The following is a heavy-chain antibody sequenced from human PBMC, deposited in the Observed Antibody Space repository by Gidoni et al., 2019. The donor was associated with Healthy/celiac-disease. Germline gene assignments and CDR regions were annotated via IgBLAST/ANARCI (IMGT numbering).Heavy chain of an antibody. CDR3: ARNEYSSSSSPRYYYYGMDV. V-gene: IGHV1-69*06. Sequence: QVQLVQSGAEVKKPGSSVKVSCKASGGTFSSYAISWVRQAPGQGLEWMGGIIPIFGTANYAQKFQGRVTITADKSTSTAYMELSSLRSEDTAVYYCARNEYSSSSSPRYYYYGMDVWGQGTTVTVSS. J-gene: IGHJ6*02. CDR2: IIPIFGTA. D-gene: IGHD6-6*01. CDR1: GGTFSSYA.